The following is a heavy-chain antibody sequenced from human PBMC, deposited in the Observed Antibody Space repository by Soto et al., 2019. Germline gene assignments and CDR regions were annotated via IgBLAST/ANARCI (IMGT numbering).Heavy chain of an antibody. D-gene: IGHD3-22*01. Sequence: PXETLSLACTVSGCSVSSGSYYWSWIRQPPGKGLEWIGYIYYSGSTNYNPSLKSRVTISVDTSKNQFSLKLSSVTAADTAVYYCALSAKWLDNWFDPWGQGTLVTVSS. V-gene: IGHV4-61*01. CDR1: GCSVSSGSYY. J-gene: IGHJ5*02. CDR2: IYYSGST. CDR3: ALSAKWLDNWFDP.